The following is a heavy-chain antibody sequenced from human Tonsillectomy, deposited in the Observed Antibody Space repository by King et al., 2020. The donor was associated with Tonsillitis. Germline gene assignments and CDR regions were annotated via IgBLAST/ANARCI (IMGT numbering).Heavy chain of an antibody. CDR2: IRSKANSYAT. Sequence: VQLVESGGGLVQPGGSLKLSCAASGFTFSGSAMHWVRQASGKGLEWVGRIRSKANSYATAYAASVKGRFTISRDDSKNTAYLQMNSLKTEETAVYYCTSAHTAMANFDYWGQGTLVTVSS. J-gene: IGHJ4*02. CDR3: TSAHTAMANFDY. CDR1: GFTFSGSA. V-gene: IGHV3-73*02. D-gene: IGHD5-18*01.